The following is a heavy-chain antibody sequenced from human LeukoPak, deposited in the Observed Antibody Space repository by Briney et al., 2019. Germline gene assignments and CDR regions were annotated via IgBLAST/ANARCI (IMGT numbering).Heavy chain of an antibody. CDR3: ASGRGELPQFDY. Sequence: SETLSLTCAVYGGSFSGYYWSWIRQPPGKGLEWIGEINHSGSTNYNPSLKSRVTISVDTSKNQFSLKLSSVTAADTAVYYCASGRGELPQFDYWGQGTLVTVSS. CDR2: INHSGST. V-gene: IGHV4-34*01. D-gene: IGHD1-26*01. CDR1: GGSFSGYY. J-gene: IGHJ4*02.